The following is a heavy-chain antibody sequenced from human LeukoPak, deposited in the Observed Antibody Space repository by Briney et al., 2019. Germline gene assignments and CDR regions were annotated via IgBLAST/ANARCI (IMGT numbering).Heavy chain of an antibody. CDR3: ARRPPAYCSADSCSTSLDF. Sequence: PSETLSLTCAVHGGSFSGYFWTWIRQSPEKGLEWIGEINHRGPTTYTPSLQSRLTISVDTSKTQFSLTLSSVTAADTAVYYCARRPPAYCSADSCSTSLDFWGQGSLVTVSS. CDR1: GGSFSGYF. J-gene: IGHJ4*02. V-gene: IGHV4-34*01. D-gene: IGHD2-15*01. CDR2: INHRGPT.